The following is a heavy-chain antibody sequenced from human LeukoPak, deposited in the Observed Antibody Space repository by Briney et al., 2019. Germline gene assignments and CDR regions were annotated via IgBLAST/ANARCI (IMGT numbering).Heavy chain of an antibody. V-gene: IGHV3-33*01. Sequence: GGSLRLSCAASGFTFSSYGMHWVRQAPGKGLEWVAVIWYDGSNKYYADSVKGRFTISRDNSKNTLYLQMNSLRAEDTAVYYCARDGEWSTLYCFDYWGQGTLVTVSS. D-gene: IGHD2-8*01. CDR3: ARDGEWSTLYCFDY. J-gene: IGHJ4*02. CDR2: IWYDGSNK. CDR1: GFTFSSYG.